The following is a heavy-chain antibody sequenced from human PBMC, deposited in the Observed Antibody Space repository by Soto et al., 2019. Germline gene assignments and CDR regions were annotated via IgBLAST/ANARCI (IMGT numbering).Heavy chain of an antibody. CDR1: GSTFSSYD. J-gene: IGHJ3*02. CDR2: ISPDGNNA. Sequence: QVQLVESGGDVVQPGRSLRLSCAASGSTFSSYDIHWVRQAPGKGLQWLAHISPDGNNAYYADSVKGRFTISRDNARNTVYMPVTRLTPEDTAVYHCVRGPSHGAFDIWGQGTLVTVS. V-gene: IGHV3-30-3*01. CDR3: VRGPSHGAFDI.